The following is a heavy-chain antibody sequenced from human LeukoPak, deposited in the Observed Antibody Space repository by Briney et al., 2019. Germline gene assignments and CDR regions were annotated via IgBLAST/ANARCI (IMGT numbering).Heavy chain of an antibody. CDR2: ISGSGGST. D-gene: IGHD3-10*01. J-gene: IGHJ4*02. CDR3: AKVGSMVRGVITDPFDY. V-gene: IGHV3-23*01. CDR1: GFTFSSYA. Sequence: GGSLRLSCAASGFTFSSYAMSWVRQAPGEGLEWVSAISGSGGSTYYADSVKGRFTISRDNSKNTLYLQMNSLRAEDTAVYYCAKVGSMVRGVITDPFDYWGQGTLVTVSS.